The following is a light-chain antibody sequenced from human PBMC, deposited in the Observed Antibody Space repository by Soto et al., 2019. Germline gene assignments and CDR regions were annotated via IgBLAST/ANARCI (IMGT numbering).Light chain of an antibody. CDR3: QHYNSYSEA. J-gene: IGKJ1*01. CDR1: QSVSNNY. CDR2: GAS. V-gene: IGKV3-20*01. Sequence: EIVLTQSPGTLSLSPGERATLSCRASQSVSNNYLAWYQQKPGQAPRXLIYGASTRATGIPARFRVSGSGTEFTLTISSLQPDDVATYDGQHYNSYSEAFGQGTKVDIK.